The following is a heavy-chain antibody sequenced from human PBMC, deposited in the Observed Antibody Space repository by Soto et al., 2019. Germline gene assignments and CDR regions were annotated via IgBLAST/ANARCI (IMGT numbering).Heavy chain of an antibody. V-gene: IGHV4-59*01. CDR1: GGSISDYY. Sequence: SETLSLTCTVSGGSISDYYWSWIRQPPGKGLEWIGYVYYSGSTSYNPSLKSRLTISLDTSTNQFSLKLTSVTAADTAVYYCARAISHYAYYYYYMDVWAKGTTVTVSS. J-gene: IGHJ6*03. CDR2: VYYSGST. CDR3: ARAISHYAYYYYYMDV. D-gene: IGHD3-16*01.